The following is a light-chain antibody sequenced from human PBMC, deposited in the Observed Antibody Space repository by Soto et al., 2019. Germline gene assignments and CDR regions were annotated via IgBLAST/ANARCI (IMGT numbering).Light chain of an antibody. J-gene: IGKJ1*01. CDR2: DAS. Sequence: DIQMPQSPSTLSASIGDRVTITGRASESIRTWLDWYQHKPGKAPKFLIYDASSLESGVPSRFSGSGSGTEFTLTISNLQPDDFATYFCQQYHNSPRTFGQGTKVDIK. CDR3: QQYHNSPRT. CDR1: ESIRTW. V-gene: IGKV1-5*01.